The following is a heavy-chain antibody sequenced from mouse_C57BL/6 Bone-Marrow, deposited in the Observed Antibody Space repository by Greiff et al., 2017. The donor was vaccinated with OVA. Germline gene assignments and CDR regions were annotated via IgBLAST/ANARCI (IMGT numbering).Heavy chain of an antibody. J-gene: IGHJ2*01. CDR1: GFTFSDYY. D-gene: IGHD4-1*01. CDR2: INYDGSST. Sequence: EVKLMESEGGLVQPGSSMKLSCTASGFTFSDYYMAWVRQVPEKGLEWVANINYDGSSTYYLDSLKSRFIISRDNAKNILYLQMSSLKSEDTATYYCARGLLTGTVFDYWGQGTTLTVSS. V-gene: IGHV5-16*01. CDR3: ARGLLTGTVFDY.